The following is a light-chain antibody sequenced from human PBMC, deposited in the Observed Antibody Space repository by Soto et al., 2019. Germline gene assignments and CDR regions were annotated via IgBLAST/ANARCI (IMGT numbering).Light chain of an antibody. Sequence: IVLTQSPVTLSLSPGERATLSCGASQSITSNFVAWYQKKPGLAPRLLIFDASTRAIGIPDRFSGSGSGTDFTLTIRGLEPEDSAVYYGHHFVDSPTIGGGTKVEIK. CDR1: QSITSNF. J-gene: IGKJ4*01. V-gene: IGKV3D-20*01. CDR2: DAS. CDR3: HHFVDSPT.